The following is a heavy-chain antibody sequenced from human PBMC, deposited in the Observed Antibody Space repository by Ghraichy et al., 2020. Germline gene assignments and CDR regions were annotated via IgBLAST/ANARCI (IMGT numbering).Heavy chain of an antibody. V-gene: IGHV3-66*01. J-gene: IGHJ3*02. CDR1: GFIVSSNY. CDR2: IYSGGST. CDR3: ARDYRRYYDSSGYSDAFDI. Sequence: GGSLRLSCAASGFIVSSNYMSWVRQAPGKGLEWVSVIYSGGSTYYADSVKGRFTISRDNSKNTLFLQMNSLRAEDTAVYYCARDYRRYYDSSGYSDAFDIWGQGTMVTVSS. D-gene: IGHD3-22*01.